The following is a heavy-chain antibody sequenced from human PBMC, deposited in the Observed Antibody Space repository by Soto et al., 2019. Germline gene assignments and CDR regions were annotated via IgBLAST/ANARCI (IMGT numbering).Heavy chain of an antibody. CDR2: IYSGGST. CDR3: ASGHPGAFYDILTGLRDDY. J-gene: IGHJ4*02. D-gene: IGHD3-9*01. CDR1: GFTLSSNY. V-gene: IGHV3-53*01. Sequence: GGSLRLSCAASGFTLSSNYMSWVRQAPGKGLEWVSVIYSGGSTYYADSVKGRFTISGDNSKNTLYLQMNSLIAEDTAVYYCASGHPGAFYDILTGLRDDYRGQGTLVTVS.